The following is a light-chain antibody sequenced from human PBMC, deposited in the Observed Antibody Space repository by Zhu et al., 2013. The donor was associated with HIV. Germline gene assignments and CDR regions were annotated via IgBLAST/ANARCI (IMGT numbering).Light chain of an antibody. CDR1: QGVRND. Sequence: DIQMTQAPSSLSASIGDRVSITCRASQGVRNDLAWYQQKPGKAPKRLIYAASSLHSGVPSRFSGSGSGTEFTLTISSLQPEDFATYYCLQHNTYPHSFGQGTKVEI. J-gene: IGKJ2*03. V-gene: IGKV1-17*01. CDR2: AAS. CDR3: LQHNTYPHS.